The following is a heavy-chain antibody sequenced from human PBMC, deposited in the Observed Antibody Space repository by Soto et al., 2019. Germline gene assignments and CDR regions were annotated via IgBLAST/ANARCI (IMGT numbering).Heavy chain of an antibody. D-gene: IGHD2-2*01. CDR3: AKTTWPDCRRTNCYGAFDI. CDR2: IWYDGSNK. CDR1: GFTFSSYG. V-gene: IGHV3-33*03. J-gene: IGHJ3*02. Sequence: GGSLRLSCAASGFTFSSYGMHWVRQAPGKGLEWVAVIWYDGSNKYYADSVKGRFTISRDNAKNSLYLQMNSLRAEDTALYYCAKTTWPDCRRTNCYGAFDIWGQGTMVTVSS.